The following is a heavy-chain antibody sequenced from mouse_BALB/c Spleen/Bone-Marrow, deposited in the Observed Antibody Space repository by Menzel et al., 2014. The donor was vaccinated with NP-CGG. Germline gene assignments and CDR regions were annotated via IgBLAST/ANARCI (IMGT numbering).Heavy chain of an antibody. Sequence: EVVLVESGAELVKPGASVKLSCTASGFNIKDTYMHWVKQRPEQGLEWIGRIDPANGNTKYDPKFQGMATITADTSSNTAFLQLSSLTSEDTAVYYCARWEYYAMDYWGQGTTVTVSS. D-gene: IGHD4-1*01. CDR3: ARWEYYAMDY. V-gene: IGHV14-3*02. CDR2: IDPANGNT. J-gene: IGHJ4*01. CDR1: GFNIKDTY.